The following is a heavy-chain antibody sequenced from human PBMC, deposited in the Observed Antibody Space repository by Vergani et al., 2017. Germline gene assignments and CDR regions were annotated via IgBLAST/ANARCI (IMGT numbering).Heavy chain of an antibody. V-gene: IGHV4-38-2*01. Sequence: QVQLQESGPGLVKPSETLSLTCAVSGYSISSGSYWAWIRQPPGKGLEWIGSIFHSGTTHYNPSIESLVTMSVDTSRNQFSLRLSSVTAADTAVYYSARHNLWGDSQTGIDFWGLGTLVIVSS. CDR2: IFHSGTT. D-gene: IGHD2-21*02. CDR1: GYSISSGSY. J-gene: IGHJ4*02. CDR3: ARHNLWGDSQTGIDF.